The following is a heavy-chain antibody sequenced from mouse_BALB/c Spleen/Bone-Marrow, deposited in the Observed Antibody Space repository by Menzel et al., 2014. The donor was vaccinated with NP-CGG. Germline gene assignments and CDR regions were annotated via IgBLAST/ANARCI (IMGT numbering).Heavy chain of an antibody. CDR1: GFDFSGFW. J-gene: IGHJ3*01. CDR2: INPDSNTI. D-gene: IGHD1-2*01. Sequence: EVKLVESGGGLVQPGGSLKLSCAASGFDFSGFWMSWVRQAPGRGLEWIGEINPDSNTINYSPSLKDKFIISRDNARNTVFLQMSKVKSEDPTLYYCARLGYYGSFAYWGQGTLVTVSA. V-gene: IGHV4-1*02. CDR3: ARLGYYGSFAY.